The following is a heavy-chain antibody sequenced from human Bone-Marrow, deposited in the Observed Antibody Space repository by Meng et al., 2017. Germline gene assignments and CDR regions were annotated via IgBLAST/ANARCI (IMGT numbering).Heavy chain of an antibody. CDR1: GFTFSSYE. D-gene: IGHD3-22*01. J-gene: IGHJ3*02. CDR3: ARDYYDSSGYYYSAFDI. Sequence: GESLKISCAASGFTFSSYEMNWVRQAPGKGLEWVAVIWYDGSNKYYADSVKGRFTISRDNSKNTLYLQMNSLRAEDTAVYYCARDYYDSSGYYYSAFDIWGQGTMVTVSS. CDR2: IWYDGSNK. V-gene: IGHV3-33*08.